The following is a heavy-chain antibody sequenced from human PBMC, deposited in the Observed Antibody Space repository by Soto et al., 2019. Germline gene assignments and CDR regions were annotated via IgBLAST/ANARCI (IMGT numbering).Heavy chain of an antibody. CDR3: ARTYDPGDRYGRNYGMDV. D-gene: IGHD5-18*01. CDR2: IYYSGST. J-gene: IGHJ6*02. CDR1: GGSISSSSYY. Sequence: SETLSLTCTVSGGSISSSSYYWGWIRQPPGKGLEWIGSIYYSGSTYYNPSLKSRVTISVDTSKNQFSLKLSSVTAADTAVYYCARTYDPGDRYGRNYGMDVWGQGTTVTVSS. V-gene: IGHV4-39*01.